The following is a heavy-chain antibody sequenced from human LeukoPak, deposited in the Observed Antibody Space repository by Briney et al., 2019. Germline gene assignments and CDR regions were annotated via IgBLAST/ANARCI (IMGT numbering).Heavy chain of an antibody. CDR1: GFTFSSYG. CDR3: ARGSLLWFGELPFDP. CDR2: IWYDGSKK. J-gene: IGHJ5*02. V-gene: IGHV3-33*08. D-gene: IGHD3-10*01. Sequence: GGSLRLSCAASGFTFSSYGMHWVRQAPGKGLEWVAVIWYDGSKKYYVDSVKGRFTISRDNSNNTLHLQMNSLTAEDTAVYYCARGSLLWFGELPFDPWGQGTLVTVSS.